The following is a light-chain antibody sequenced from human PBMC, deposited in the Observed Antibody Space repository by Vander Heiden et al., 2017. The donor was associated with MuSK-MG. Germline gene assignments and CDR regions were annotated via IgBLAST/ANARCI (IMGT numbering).Light chain of an antibody. CDR3: QQYGNSPPT. Sequence: EIVLTQSPGTLSLSPGERAALSCRATQSVSSSDLAWYQQKAGQAPRLLIYGASSRATGIPDRFSGSGSGTDFTLTISRLEPEDFAVYYCQQYGNSPPTFGQGTRLEIK. V-gene: IGKV3-20*01. J-gene: IGKJ5*01. CDR2: GAS. CDR1: QSVSSSD.